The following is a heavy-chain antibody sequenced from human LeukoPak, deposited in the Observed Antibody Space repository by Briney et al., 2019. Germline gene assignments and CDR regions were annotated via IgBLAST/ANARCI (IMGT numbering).Heavy chain of an antibody. V-gene: IGHV3-11*04. CDR3: ARDWDCSSATCYGALGY. D-gene: IGHD2-2*01. J-gene: IGHJ4*01. CDR2: ISSSGSTI. CDR1: GLTFTNAW. Sequence: GGSLRLSCATSGLTFTNAWLSWFRQAPGKGREWVSYISSSGSTIYYADSVKGRFTISRDNAKNSLYLQMNSLRAEDTAVYYCARDWDCSSATCYGALGYWGQGTLVTVSS.